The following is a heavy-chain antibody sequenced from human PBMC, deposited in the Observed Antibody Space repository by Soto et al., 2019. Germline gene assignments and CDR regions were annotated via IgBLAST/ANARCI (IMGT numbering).Heavy chain of an antibody. D-gene: IGHD6-13*01. CDR3: ARAAAAGTLDYYYYYGMDV. V-gene: IGHV1-2*04. CDR2: INPNSGGT. Sequence: ASVKVSCKASGYTFTGYYMYWVRQAPGQGLEWMGWINPNSGGTNYAQKFQGWVTMTRDTSISTAYMGLGRLRSDDTAVYYCARAAAAGTLDYYYYYGMDVWGQGTTVTVSS. J-gene: IGHJ6*02. CDR1: GYTFTGYY.